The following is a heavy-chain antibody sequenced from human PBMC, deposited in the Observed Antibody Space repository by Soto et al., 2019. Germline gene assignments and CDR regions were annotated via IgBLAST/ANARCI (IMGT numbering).Heavy chain of an antibody. V-gene: IGHV1-18*01. CDR2: ISPNTGNT. CDR3: ARADPTTGTIIYFDY. D-gene: IGHD1-1*01. CDR1: GYTFTTYG. J-gene: IGHJ4*02. Sequence: GASVKVSCKATGYTFTTYGISWVRQAPGQGLEWMGWISPNTGNTAYAHKVQGRVAMTTDTSTSTAYMDLWSLISDDTAVYYCARADPTTGTIIYFDYWGQGALVTVSS.